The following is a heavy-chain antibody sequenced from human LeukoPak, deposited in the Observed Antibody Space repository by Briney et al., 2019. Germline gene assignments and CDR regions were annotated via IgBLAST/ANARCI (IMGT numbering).Heavy chain of an antibody. Sequence: PSETLSLTCTVSGGSISSTTYYWGWIRQPPGKGLEWIGSIYYSGSTYYNPSLKSRVTISVDTSKNQFSLKLNSVTAADTAVYYCARARAYNWFDPWGQGTLVTVSS. V-gene: IGHV4-39*01. CDR2: IYYSGST. CDR1: GGSISSTTYY. J-gene: IGHJ5*02. CDR3: ARARAYNWFDP.